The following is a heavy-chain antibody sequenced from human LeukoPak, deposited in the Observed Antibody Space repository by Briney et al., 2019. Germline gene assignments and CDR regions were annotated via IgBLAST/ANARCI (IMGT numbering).Heavy chain of an antibody. V-gene: IGHV1-46*01. CDR1: GHSFTTYS. CDR2: INPASGST. Sequence: GASVKVSCKASGHSFTTYSISWVRQAPGQGLEWMGIINPASGSTTYAQSFQGRVTMTRDTSTSTVYMELSSLRSEDTAVYFCARDWLVGVTTALDSWGQGTLVIVSS. D-gene: IGHD4-17*01. J-gene: IGHJ4*02. CDR3: ARDWLVGVTTALDS.